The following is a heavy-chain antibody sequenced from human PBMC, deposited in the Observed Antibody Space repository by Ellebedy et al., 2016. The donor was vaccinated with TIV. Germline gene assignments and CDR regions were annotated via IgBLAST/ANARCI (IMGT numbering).Heavy chain of an antibody. CDR3: ARRGSYGDYAVQINSWFDS. Sequence: GESLKISCAASGFSFRSYWMSWVRQAPGKGLEWVANIYQDGSDQYYVDSVKGRFTISRDNGKNSLYLQMHSLRPEDTAVYYCARRGSYGDYAVQINSWFDSWGQGTLVTVSS. J-gene: IGHJ5*01. D-gene: IGHD4-17*01. V-gene: IGHV3-7*01. CDR2: IYQDGSDQ. CDR1: GFSFRSYW.